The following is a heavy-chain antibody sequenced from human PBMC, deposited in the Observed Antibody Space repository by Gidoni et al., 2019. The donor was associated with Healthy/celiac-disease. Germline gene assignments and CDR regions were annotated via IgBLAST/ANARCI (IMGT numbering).Heavy chain of an antibody. CDR1: GFTLSSYA. CDR3: AKGGWRRYSYGDY. Sequence: EVQLLESGRGLVQPGGSLRLSCAASGFTLSSYALSWVRPAPGKGLEGVSAISGSGGSTYYAEAVKGRFTISRDNSKNTLYLQMNSLRAEDTAVYYCAKGGWRRYSYGDYWGQGTLVTVSS. J-gene: IGHJ4*02. CDR2: ISGSGGST. D-gene: IGHD5-18*01. V-gene: IGHV3-23*01.